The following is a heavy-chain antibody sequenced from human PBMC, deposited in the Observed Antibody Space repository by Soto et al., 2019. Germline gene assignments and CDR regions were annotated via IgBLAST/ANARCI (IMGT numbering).Heavy chain of an antibody. D-gene: IGHD6-13*01. J-gene: IGHJ5*02. CDR2: IYYSGST. Sequence: QLQLQESGPGLVKPSETLSLTCTVSGGSISSSSFHWGWIRQPPGKGLEWIGSIYYSGSTYYSPSLKSRVTIAVDTSKNQFSLRLSSVTAADTAVYYCARRERAAGTDWWFDPWGQGTLVTVSS. CDR3: ARRERAAGTDWWFDP. CDR1: GGSISSSSFH. V-gene: IGHV4-39*01.